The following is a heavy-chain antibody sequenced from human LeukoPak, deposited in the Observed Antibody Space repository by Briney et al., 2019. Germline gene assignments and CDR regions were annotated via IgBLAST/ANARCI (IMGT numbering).Heavy chain of an antibody. CDR3: ARGLSIEGYNFNY. J-gene: IGHJ4*02. V-gene: IGHV1-2*02. Sequence: GASVKVSCKASGGTFSSYTISWVRQARGQGLEWMGWIIPNNGGTNYAPKFRGRVTMTRDTSISTAYMELSRLRSDDTAVYYCARGLSIEGYNFNYWGQGTLVTVSS. CDR1: GGTFSSYT. CDR2: IIPNNGGT. D-gene: IGHD5-24*01.